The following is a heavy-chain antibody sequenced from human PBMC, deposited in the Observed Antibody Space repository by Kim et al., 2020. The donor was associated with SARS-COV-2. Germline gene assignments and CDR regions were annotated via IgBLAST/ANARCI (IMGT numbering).Heavy chain of an antibody. CDR3: AKDREIGYSWPGYYYGMDV. J-gene: IGHJ6*02. Sequence: GGSLRLSCAASGFTFDDYAMHWVRQAPGKGLEWVAGISWNSGSIGYADSVKGRFTISRDNAKNSLYLQMNSLRAEDTALYYCAKDREIGYSWPGYYYGMDVWGQGTTVTVSS. D-gene: IGHD5-18*01. V-gene: IGHV3-9*01. CDR1: GFTFDDYA. CDR2: ISWNSGSI.